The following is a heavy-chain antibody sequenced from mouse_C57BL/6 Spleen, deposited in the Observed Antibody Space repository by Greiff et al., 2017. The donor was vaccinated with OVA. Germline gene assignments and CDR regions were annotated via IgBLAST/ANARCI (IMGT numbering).Heavy chain of an antibody. CDR1: GYTFTSYW. Sequence: QVPLQQPGAELVRPGTSVKLSCKASGYTFTSYWMHWVKQRPGQGLEWIGVIDPSDSYTNYNQKFKGKATLTVDTSSSTAYMQLSSLTSEDAAVYYCSGRNYYGDLDYWGQGTTLTVSS. D-gene: IGHD1-1*01. CDR2: IDPSDSYT. V-gene: IGHV1-59*01. CDR3: SGRNYYGDLDY. J-gene: IGHJ2*01.